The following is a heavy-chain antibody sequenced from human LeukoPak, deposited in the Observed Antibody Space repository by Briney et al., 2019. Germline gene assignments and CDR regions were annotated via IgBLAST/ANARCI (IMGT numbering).Heavy chain of an antibody. CDR1: GFTFSDYY. CDR2: TRNKANSYTT. J-gene: IGHJ4*02. CDR3: ARAGVRTYFDY. V-gene: IGHV3-72*01. D-gene: IGHD2-8*01. Sequence: TGGSLRLSCAVFGFTFSDYYMDWVRQAPGKGLEWVGRTRNKANSYTTEYAASVKGRFTISRDESKNSLYLQMNSLKTEDTAVYYCARAGVRTYFDYWGQGTLVTVSS.